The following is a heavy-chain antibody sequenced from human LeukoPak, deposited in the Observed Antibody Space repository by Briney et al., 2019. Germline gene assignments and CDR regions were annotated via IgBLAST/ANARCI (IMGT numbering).Heavy chain of an antibody. D-gene: IGHD4-17*01. Sequence: GGSLRLSCAASGFTFSSYSMNWVRQAPGKGLEWVSSISSSSSYIYYADSVKGRFTISRDNAKNSLYLQMNSLRAEDTAVYCCARAETLRSGWFDPWGQGTLVTVSS. CDR2: ISSSSSYI. J-gene: IGHJ5*02. CDR3: ARAETLRSGWFDP. V-gene: IGHV3-21*01. CDR1: GFTFSSYS.